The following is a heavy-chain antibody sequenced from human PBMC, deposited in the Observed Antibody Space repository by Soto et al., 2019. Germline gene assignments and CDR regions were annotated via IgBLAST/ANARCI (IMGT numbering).Heavy chain of an antibody. CDR1: GFTFGDYA. CDR3: TKVRADYYDSSGPNY. D-gene: IGHD3-22*01. V-gene: IGHV3-49*03. J-gene: IGHJ4*02. CDR2: IRSKAYGGTT. Sequence: EVQLVESGGGLVQPGRSLRLSCTASGFTFGDYAMSWFRQAPGKGLEWVGFIRSKAYGGTTEYAASVKGRFTVSRDDSKSIAYLQMNSLKTEDTAVYFCTKVRADYYDSSGPNYWGQGTLVTVSS.